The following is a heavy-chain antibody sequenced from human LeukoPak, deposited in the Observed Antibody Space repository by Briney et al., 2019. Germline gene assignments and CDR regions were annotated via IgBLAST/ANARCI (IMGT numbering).Heavy chain of an antibody. V-gene: IGHV3-30-3*01. CDR1: GFTFSSYA. CDR3: ARDLTRKAGYDYVWGSYRRDDY. CDR2: ISYDGSNK. D-gene: IGHD3-16*02. Sequence: PGRSLRLSCAASGFTFSSYAMHWVRQAPGKGLEWVAVISYDGSNKYYADSVKGRFTISRDNSKNTLYLQMNSLRAEDTAVYYCARDLTRKAGYDYVWGSYRRDDYWGQGTLVTVS. J-gene: IGHJ4*02.